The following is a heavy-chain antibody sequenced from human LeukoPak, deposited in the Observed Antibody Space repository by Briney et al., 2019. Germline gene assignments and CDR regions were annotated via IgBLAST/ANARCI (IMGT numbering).Heavy chain of an antibody. D-gene: IGHD1-1*01. Sequence: SETLSLTCAVYGGSFSGYYWSWIRQPPGKGLEWIGEITHSGSTNYNPSLKSRVTISVDTSKNQFSLKLSSVTAADTAVYYCARAEASWYFDYWGQGTLVTVSS. CDR1: GGSFSGYY. V-gene: IGHV4-34*01. CDR3: ARAEASWYFDY. J-gene: IGHJ4*02. CDR2: ITHSGST.